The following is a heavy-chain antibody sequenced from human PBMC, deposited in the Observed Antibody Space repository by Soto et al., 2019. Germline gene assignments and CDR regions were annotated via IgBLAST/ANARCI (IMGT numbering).Heavy chain of an antibody. V-gene: IGHV3-21*01. D-gene: IGHD2-2*01. J-gene: IGHJ6*02. Sequence: AVGSLRLSCAASGFTFSSYSMNWVRQAPGKGLEWVSSISSSSSYIYYADSVKGRFTISRDNAKNSLYLQMNSLRAEDTAVYYCAREIVVVPAATLYYYYGMDVWGQGTTVT. CDR3: AREIVVVPAATLYYYYGMDV. CDR2: ISSSSSYI. CDR1: GFTFSSYS.